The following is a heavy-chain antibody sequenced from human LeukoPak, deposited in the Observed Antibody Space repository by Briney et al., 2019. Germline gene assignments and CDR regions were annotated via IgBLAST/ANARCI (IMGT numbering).Heavy chain of an antibody. CDR1: GFTFSTYT. D-gene: IGHD7-27*01. CDR3: AIDPNWGTHS. Sequence: GGSLRLSCAASGFTFSTYTMYWVRHPPGKRLEWGSIIGNNGGGIHYADSVKGRFTISRDNFKNALYLQMNSLRVEDTAVYYCAIDPNWGTHSWGQGVLVTVSS. CDR2: IGNNGGGI. V-gene: IGHV3-23*01. J-gene: IGHJ4*02.